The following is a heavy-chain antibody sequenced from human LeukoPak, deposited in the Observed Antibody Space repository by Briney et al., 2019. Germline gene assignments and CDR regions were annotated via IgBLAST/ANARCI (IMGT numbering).Heavy chain of an antibody. V-gene: IGHV3-48*04. Sequence: PGGSLRLSCAASGFTFSSYWMSWVRQAPGKGLEWVSYISSSGSTIYYADSVKGRFTISRDNAKNSLYLQMNSLRAEDTAVYYCARDCSNPYYYYYYMDVWGKGTTVTVSS. CDR3: ARDCSNPYYYYYYMDV. D-gene: IGHD4-11*01. J-gene: IGHJ6*03. CDR2: ISSSGSTI. CDR1: GFTFSSYW.